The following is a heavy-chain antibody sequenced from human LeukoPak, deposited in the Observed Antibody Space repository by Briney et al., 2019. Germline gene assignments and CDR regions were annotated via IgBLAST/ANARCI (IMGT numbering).Heavy chain of an antibody. V-gene: IGHV3-23*01. J-gene: IGHJ4*02. CDR3: AKDLVREGYYYDSSGFQPSGVFDY. D-gene: IGHD3-22*01. CDR1: GFTFSNYA. CDR2: ISGREVVT. Sequence: GGSLRLSCAASGFTFSNYAMSWVRQAPGKGLEWVSAISGREVVTYYADSVKGRFTISRDNSKNTLYLQMNSLRAEDTAVYYCAKDLVREGYYYDSSGFQPSGVFDYWGQGTLVTVSS.